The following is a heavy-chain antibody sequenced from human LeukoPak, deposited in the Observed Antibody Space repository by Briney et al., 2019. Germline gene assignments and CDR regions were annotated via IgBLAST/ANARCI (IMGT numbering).Heavy chain of an antibody. CDR2: ISGRGGST. CDR3: AKVFTGTRSRDDY. J-gene: IGHJ4*02. CDR1: GFTFSSYA. V-gene: IGHV3-23*01. Sequence: GGSLRLSCAASGFTFSSYAMSWVRQAPGTGLEWVSAISGRGGSTYYPDSVKGRFTISRDNSKNTMYPQMNSLRAEDTAVYYCAKVFTGTRSRDDYWGQGTLVTVSS. D-gene: IGHD6-13*01.